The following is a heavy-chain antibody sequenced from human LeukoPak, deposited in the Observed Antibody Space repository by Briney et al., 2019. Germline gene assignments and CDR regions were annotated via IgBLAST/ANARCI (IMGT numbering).Heavy chain of an antibody. V-gene: IGHV3-23*01. D-gene: IGHD3-22*01. CDR2: IIGSGKTT. J-gene: IGHJ4*02. CDR1: GFTFNTYT. CDR3: TRPHIDGGYYYHQF. Sequence: GGSLRLSCAASGFTFNTYTMSWVRQAPGKWLEWVSGIIGSGKTTFYANSVKGRFTISRDNSKNTLYLQMNSLRVDDTAIYYCTRPHIDGGYYYHQFWGQGAQVTVSS.